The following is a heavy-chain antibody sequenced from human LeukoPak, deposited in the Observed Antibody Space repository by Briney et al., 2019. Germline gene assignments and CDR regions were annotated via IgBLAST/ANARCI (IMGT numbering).Heavy chain of an antibody. Sequence: SETLSLTCAVYGGSFSGYYWSWIRLPPGKGLEWIGEINHSGSTNYNPSLKSRVTISVDTSKNQFSLKLSSVTAADTAVYYCARAIAVAGTFAFDIWGQGTMVTVSS. CDR3: ARAIAVAGTFAFDI. CDR2: INHSGST. J-gene: IGHJ3*02. D-gene: IGHD6-19*01. V-gene: IGHV4-34*01. CDR1: GGSFSGYY.